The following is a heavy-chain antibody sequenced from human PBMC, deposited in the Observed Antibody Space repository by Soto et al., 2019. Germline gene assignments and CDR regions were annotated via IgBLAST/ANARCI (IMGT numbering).Heavy chain of an antibody. CDR2: ISGSGGST. D-gene: IGHD3-3*01. Sequence: PGGSLRLSCAASGFTFSSYAMSWVRQAPGKGLEWVSAISGSGGSTYYADSVKGRFTISRDNSKNTLYLQMNSLRAEDTAVYYCAKDLDYDFWSGYSHDGDYYCVVFWCPGPTVTV. CDR1: GFTFSSYA. CDR3: AKDLDYDFWSGYSHDGDYYCVVF. V-gene: IGHV3-23*01. J-gene: IGHJ6*02.